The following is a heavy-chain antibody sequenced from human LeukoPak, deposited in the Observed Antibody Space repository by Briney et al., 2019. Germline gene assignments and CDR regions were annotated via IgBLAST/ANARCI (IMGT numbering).Heavy chain of an antibody. D-gene: IGHD5-12*01. V-gene: IGHV3-9*01. Sequence: GRSLRLSCAASGFTFDDYAMHWVRQAPGKGLEWVSGISWNSGSIGYADSVKGRFTISRDNAKNSLYLQMSSLRAEDTALYYCAKGITATTSPFDYWGQGTLVTVSS. CDR1: GFTFDDYA. J-gene: IGHJ4*02. CDR2: ISWNSGSI. CDR3: AKGITATTSPFDY.